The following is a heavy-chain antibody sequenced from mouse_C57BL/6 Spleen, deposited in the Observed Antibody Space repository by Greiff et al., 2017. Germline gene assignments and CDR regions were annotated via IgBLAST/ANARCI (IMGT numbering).Heavy chain of an antibody. Sequence: QVQLQQSGPELVKPGASVKISCKASGYAFRSSWMNWVKQRPGKGLEWIGRIYPGDGDPNYNGKFKGKATLTADKSSSTAYMQLSSLTSEDSAVYFCARSRAYESYFDYWGQGTTLTVSS. J-gene: IGHJ2*01. CDR1: GYAFRSSW. CDR2: IYPGDGDP. V-gene: IGHV1-82*01. D-gene: IGHD2-10*02. CDR3: ARSRAYESYFDY.